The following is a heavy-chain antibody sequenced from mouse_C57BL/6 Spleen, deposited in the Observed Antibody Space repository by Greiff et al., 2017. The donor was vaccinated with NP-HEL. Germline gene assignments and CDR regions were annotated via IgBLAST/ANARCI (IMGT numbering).Heavy chain of an antibody. V-gene: IGHV1-69*01. CDR3: ARSRAYGHYFDY. Sequence: QLQQPGAELVMPGASVKLSCKASGYTFTSYWMHWVKQRPGQGLEWIGEIDPSDSYTNYNQKFKGKSTLTVDKSSSTAYMQLSSLTSEDSAVYYCARSRAYGHYFDYWGQGTTLTVSS. D-gene: IGHD1-1*02. CDR1: GYTFTSYW. J-gene: IGHJ2*01. CDR2: IDPSDSYT.